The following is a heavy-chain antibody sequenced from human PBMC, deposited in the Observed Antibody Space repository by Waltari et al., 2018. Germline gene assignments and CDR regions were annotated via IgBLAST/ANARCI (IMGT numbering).Heavy chain of an antibody. Sequence: EVQLVESGGGLVQPGRSLRLSCTASGFTFGDYAMSWFRQAPGKGLEWVSSISSSSSYIYYADSVKGRFTISRDNAKNSLYLQMNSLRAEDTAVYYCAREGYYDFWSGYPYYYGMDVWGQGTTVTVSS. J-gene: IGHJ6*02. D-gene: IGHD3-3*01. V-gene: IGHV3-21*01. CDR3: AREGYYDFWSGYPYYYGMDV. CDR1: GFTFGDYA. CDR2: ISSSSSYI.